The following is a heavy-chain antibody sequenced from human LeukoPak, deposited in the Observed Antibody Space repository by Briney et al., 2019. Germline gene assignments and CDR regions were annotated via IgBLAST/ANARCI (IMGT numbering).Heavy chain of an antibody. CDR2: ISSSGSTI. CDR3: ARVDTAMAPSRFYYYYYMDV. V-gene: IGHV3-11*01. CDR1: GFTFSDYY. Sequence: GGSLRLSCAASGFTFSDYYMSWIRQAPGKGLEWVSYISSSGSTIYCADSVKGRFTVSRDNAKNSLYLQMNSLRAEDTAVYYCARVDTAMAPSRFYYYYYMDVWGKGTTVTISS. J-gene: IGHJ6*03. D-gene: IGHD5-18*01.